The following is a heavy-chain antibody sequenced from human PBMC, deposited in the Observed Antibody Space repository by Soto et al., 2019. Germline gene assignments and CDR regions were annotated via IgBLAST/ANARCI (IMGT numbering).Heavy chain of an antibody. D-gene: IGHD6-13*01. J-gene: IGHJ4*02. CDR3: AIDRSSWPGYFDY. CDR2: INAGNGNT. V-gene: IGHV1-3*01. CDR1: GYTFTSYA. Sequence: QVQLVQSGAEVKKHGASVKVSCKASGYTFTSYAMHWLRQAPAQRLEWMGWINAGNGNTKYSQKFQGRVTITRDTAASTAYMELSSLRSEDPAVYYCAIDRSSWPGYFDYWGQGTLVTVSS.